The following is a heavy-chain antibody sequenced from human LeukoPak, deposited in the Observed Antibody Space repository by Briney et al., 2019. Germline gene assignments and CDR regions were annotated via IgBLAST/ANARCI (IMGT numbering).Heavy chain of an antibody. Sequence: SETLSLTCDVDGGSFSGYFWSWIRQPPGKGLEWIGEINDRGRTNYNPSLTSRVTISVDSSKNQFSLRLSSVTAADTAVYYCARASYSYDINGWVPFDYWGQGTLVTVSS. CDR3: ARASYSYDINGWVPFDY. CDR2: INDRGRT. J-gene: IGHJ4*02. CDR1: GGSFSGYF. D-gene: IGHD3-22*01. V-gene: IGHV4-34*01.